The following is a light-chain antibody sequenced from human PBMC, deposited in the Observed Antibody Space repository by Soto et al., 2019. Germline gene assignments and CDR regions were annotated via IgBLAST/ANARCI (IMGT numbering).Light chain of an antibody. CDR2: DVS. J-gene: IGLJ3*02. CDR1: SSDVGAYNY. Sequence: QSVLTRPASVSGSPGQSITISCTGTSSDVGAYNYVSWSQQHPGKAPKLMIYDVSNRPSGVSNRFSGSKSGNTASLTISGLQAEDEADYYCSSYTSSSTRVFGGGTKLTVL. CDR3: SSYTSSSTRV. V-gene: IGLV2-14*01.